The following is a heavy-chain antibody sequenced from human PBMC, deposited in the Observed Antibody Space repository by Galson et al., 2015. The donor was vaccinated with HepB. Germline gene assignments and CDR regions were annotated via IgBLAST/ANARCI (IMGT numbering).Heavy chain of an antibody. V-gene: IGHV3-11*06. CDR2: ISSSSYR. CDR3: ARDSGYDSNHDY. J-gene: IGHJ4*02. Sequence: SCAASGFTFSDYYMSWIRQAPGKGLEWVSYISSSSYRNVADSVKGRFTISRDNAKNSLYLQMNSLRAEDTAVYYCARDSGYDSNHDYWGQGTLVTVSS. D-gene: IGHD5-12*01. CDR1: GFTFSDYY.